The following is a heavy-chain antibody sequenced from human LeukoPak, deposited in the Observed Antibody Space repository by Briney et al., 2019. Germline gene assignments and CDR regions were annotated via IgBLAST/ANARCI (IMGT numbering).Heavy chain of an antibody. D-gene: IGHD6-13*01. CDR1: GFTFSSYG. V-gene: IGHV3-30*18. Sequence: GGSLRLSCAASGFTFSSYGMHWVRQAPGKGLEWVAVISYDGSNKYYADSVKGRFTISRDNSKNTLYLQMNSLRAEDTAVYYCAKAPSSSWPLDYWGQGTLVTVSS. J-gene: IGHJ4*02. CDR3: AKAPSSSWPLDY. CDR2: ISYDGSNK.